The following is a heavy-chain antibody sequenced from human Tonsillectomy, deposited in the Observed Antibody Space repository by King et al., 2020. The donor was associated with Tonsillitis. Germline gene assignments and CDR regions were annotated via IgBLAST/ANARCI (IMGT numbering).Heavy chain of an antibody. Sequence: EVQLVESGGGVVQPGGSLRLSCAASRFTFDDYAMHWVRQAPGKGLEWVSLMSGDGGYTYYADSVKGRFTISRDNIRNSLYLQMHSLRTEDTALYYCAKAYRPSRITMFRGKAPHTDYYYYMDVWGKGTTVTVSS. CDR2: MSGDGGYT. J-gene: IGHJ6*03. D-gene: IGHD3-10*01. CDR3: AKAYRPSRITMFRGKAPHTDYYYYMDV. V-gene: IGHV3-43*02. CDR1: RFTFDDYA.